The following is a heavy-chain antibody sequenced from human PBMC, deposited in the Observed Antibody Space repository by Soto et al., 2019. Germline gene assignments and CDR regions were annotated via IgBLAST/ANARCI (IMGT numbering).Heavy chain of an antibody. CDR3: ARDPYYDFWSGYYYYGMDV. CDR1: GFTFSSYW. D-gene: IGHD3-3*01. CDR2: IKQDGSEK. V-gene: IGHV3-7*05. Sequence: GGSLRLSCAASGFTFSSYWMSWVRQAPGKGLEWVANIKQDGSEKYYVDSVKGRFTISRDNAKNSLYLQMNSLRAEDTAVYYCARDPYYDFWSGYYYYGMDVWGQGTTVTVSS. J-gene: IGHJ6*02.